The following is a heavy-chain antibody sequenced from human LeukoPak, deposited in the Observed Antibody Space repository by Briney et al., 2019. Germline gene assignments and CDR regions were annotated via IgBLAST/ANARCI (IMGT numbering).Heavy chain of an antibody. D-gene: IGHD2-15*01. Sequence: GRSLRLSCAASGFTFSSYGMHWVRQAPGKGLEWVAVISYDGSNKYYADSVKGRFTISRDNSKNTLYLQMNSLRAEDTAVYYCARDSDIVVVVAYPYYFDYWGQGTLVTVSS. CDR3: ARDSDIVVVVAYPYYFDY. CDR1: GFTFSSYG. CDR2: ISYDGSNK. V-gene: IGHV3-30*03. J-gene: IGHJ4*02.